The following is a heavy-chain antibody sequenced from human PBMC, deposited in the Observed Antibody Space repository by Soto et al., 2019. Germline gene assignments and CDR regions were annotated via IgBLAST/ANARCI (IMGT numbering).Heavy chain of an antibody. CDR2: IDSNGGT. J-gene: IGHJ6*02. V-gene: IGHV4-59*08. Sequence: QVQLQESGPGLVKPSETLSLTCTVSDDSSSNYKWSWIRQPPGRRLEWIGYIDSNGGTSYNPSLQSRATITIDTPTKQCFMKLSSVTAADTAVYYCVRQGFGRLHGLGDVWGPGTTVTVSS. D-gene: IGHD3-10*01. CDR3: VRQGFGRLHGLGDV. CDR1: DDSSSNYK.